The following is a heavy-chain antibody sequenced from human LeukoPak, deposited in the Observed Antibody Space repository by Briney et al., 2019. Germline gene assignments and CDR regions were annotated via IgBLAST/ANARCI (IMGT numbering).Heavy chain of an antibody. V-gene: IGHV3-7*01. CDR2: IKQDGSEK. D-gene: IGHD6-6*01. Sequence: PGGSLRLSCAASGFTFSSYWMSWVRQAPGKGLEWVANIKQDGSEKYYVDSVKGRFTISRDNAKNSLYLQMNSLRAEDTAVYYCARIPHSSSYYFDYWGQGTLVTVSS. CDR3: ARIPHSSSYYFDY. CDR1: GFTFSSYW. J-gene: IGHJ4*02.